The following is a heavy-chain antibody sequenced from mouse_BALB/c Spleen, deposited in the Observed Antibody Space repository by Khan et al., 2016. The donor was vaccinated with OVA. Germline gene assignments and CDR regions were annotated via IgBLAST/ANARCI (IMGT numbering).Heavy chain of an antibody. J-gene: IGHJ3*01. CDR1: GYTFSSYT. D-gene: IGHD2-14*01. V-gene: IGHV1-4*01. CDR3: VRDEAYYRSDDWFAY. Sequence: QVQLKQSGAELARPGASVKMSCKTSGYTFSSYTIHWIKLRPGQGLEWIGYINPNNGYTNYNQKFKDKATLTADKSSTTVYMQLSSLTSDDSAMYNCVRDEAYYRSDDWFAYWGQGTLVTVSA. CDR2: INPNNGYT.